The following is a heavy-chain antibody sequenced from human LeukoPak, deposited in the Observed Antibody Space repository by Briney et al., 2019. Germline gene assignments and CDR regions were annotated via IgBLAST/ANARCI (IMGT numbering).Heavy chain of an antibody. CDR3: ARDRERGYSYRTGLD. J-gene: IGHJ1*01. Sequence: ASVTVSCKASGYTFTSYAMHWVRQAPGQRLEWMGWINAGNGNTKYSQKFQGRVTITRDTSASTAYMELSSLRSEDTAVYYCARDRERGYSYRTGLDWGQGTLVTVSS. D-gene: IGHD5-18*01. CDR1: GYTFTSYA. CDR2: INAGNGNT. V-gene: IGHV1-3*01.